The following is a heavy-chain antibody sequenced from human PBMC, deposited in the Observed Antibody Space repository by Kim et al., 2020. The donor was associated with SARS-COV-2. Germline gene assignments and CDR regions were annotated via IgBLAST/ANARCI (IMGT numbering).Heavy chain of an antibody. CDR1: GFTFSNCW. CDR2: IKQDGSEK. V-gene: IGHV3-7*03. Sequence: GGSLRLSCAASGFTFSNCWMSWVRQAPGKGLEWVANIKQDGSEKYYVDSVKGRFTISRDNAKNSLYLQMNSLRAEDTAVYYCGRSSGLYGFDPWGQGTLGTVSS. CDR3: GRSSGLYGFDP. J-gene: IGHJ5*02. D-gene: IGHD6-19*01.